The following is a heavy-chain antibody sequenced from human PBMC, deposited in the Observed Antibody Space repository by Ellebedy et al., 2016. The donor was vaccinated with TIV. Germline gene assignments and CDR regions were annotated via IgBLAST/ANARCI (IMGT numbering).Heavy chain of an antibody. D-gene: IGHD1-1*01. CDR3: TTDLGNDY. V-gene: IGHV3-15*01. CDR2: IKNKAGGGTT. Sequence: GESLKISCAASEFTFRNYGMHWVRQAPGEGLEWVGRIKNKAGGGTTDYATPVKGRFTISRDGSQVTVYLQMNSLKSEDTAVYYCTTDLGNDYWGQGTLVTVSS. J-gene: IGHJ4*02. CDR1: EFTFRNYG.